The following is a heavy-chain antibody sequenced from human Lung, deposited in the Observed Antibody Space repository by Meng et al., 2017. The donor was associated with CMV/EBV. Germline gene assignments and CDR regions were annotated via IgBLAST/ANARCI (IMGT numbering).Heavy chain of an antibody. D-gene: IGHD2-15*01. CDR2: MNPNSGNT. V-gene: IGHV1-8*01. CDR1: GYTFNSYY. CDR3: ARGYCSGGSCPVFDP. Sequence: AAVKKPGASVKVVCKASGYTFNSYYINWVRQATGQGLEWMGWMNPNSGNTGYAQKFQGRVTMTRNTSISTAYMELSSLRSEDTAVYYCARGYCSGGSCPVFDPWGQGTLVTVSS. J-gene: IGHJ5*02.